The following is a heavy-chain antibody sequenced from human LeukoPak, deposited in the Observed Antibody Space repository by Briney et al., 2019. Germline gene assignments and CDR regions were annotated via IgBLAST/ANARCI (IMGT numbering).Heavy chain of an antibody. J-gene: IGHJ4*02. V-gene: IGHV4-61*01. CDR2: IYYSGST. CDR1: GGSFSSDSYY. CDR3: ARVPQFNGLFDY. Sequence: PSETLSLTCTVSGGSFSSDSYYWSWIRQPPGKGLEWIGYIYYSGSTNYNPSLKSRVTISIDTSKNQFSLKLTSVTAADTAVYYCARVPQFNGLFDYWGQGTLVTVSS. D-gene: IGHD2-8*01.